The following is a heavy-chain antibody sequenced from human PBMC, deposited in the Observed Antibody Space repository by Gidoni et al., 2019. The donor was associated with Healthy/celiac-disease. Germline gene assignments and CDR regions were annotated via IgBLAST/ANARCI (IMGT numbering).Heavy chain of an antibody. CDR3: ARYTYSSSWTDYYYYGMDV. J-gene: IGHJ6*01. V-gene: IGHV4-34*01. CDR2: INHRGST. Sequence: QVQLQQCGAGLLKPSETLSLTCAVYGGSFSGYYWRWIPQPPGKGLEWIGEINHRGSTNYNPALKSRVTISVDTSKNQFSLKLSSVTAADTAVYYCARYTYSSSWTDYYYYGMDVWGQGTTVTVSS. CDR1: GGSFSGYY. D-gene: IGHD6-13*01.